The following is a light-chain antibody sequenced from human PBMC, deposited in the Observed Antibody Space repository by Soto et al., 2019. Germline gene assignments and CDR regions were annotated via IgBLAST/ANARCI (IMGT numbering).Light chain of an antibody. V-gene: IGKV3-20*01. J-gene: IGKJ5*01. CDR1: QRVSSD. CDR3: QQYSSSPRT. CDR2: DAS. Sequence: VLTQSPATLSVSPGERATLSCRASQRVSSDLAWYQQKPGQAPRLLIYDASNRATGVPDRFSGSGSGTDFSLTISRLEPEDFAVYHCQQYSSSPRTFGQGTRLEIK.